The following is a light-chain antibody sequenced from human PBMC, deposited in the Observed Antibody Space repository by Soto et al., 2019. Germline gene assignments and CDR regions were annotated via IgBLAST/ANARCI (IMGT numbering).Light chain of an antibody. Sequence: DIVMTQSPDSLAVSLGERATINCKSSQSVLYSPNDKNYLAWYQQRPGQPPRLLIYWASARESGVPDRFSGSGSGTDFTLTISDLQAEDVAFYYCRQYYNTPLTFGGGTKVEIK. CDR3: RQYYNTPLT. V-gene: IGKV4-1*01. CDR1: QSVLYSPNDKNY. CDR2: WAS. J-gene: IGKJ4*01.